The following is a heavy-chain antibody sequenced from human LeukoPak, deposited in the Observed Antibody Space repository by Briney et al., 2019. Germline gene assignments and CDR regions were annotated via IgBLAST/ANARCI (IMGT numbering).Heavy chain of an antibody. Sequence: GGSLRLSCAASGFTFDDYTMHWVRQIPGKGLEWVSLISWAGGATYYADSVEGRFTISRDNSESTLYLQMTSLSTEDTAFYYCAKKGYGGKTGGAYFDYWGQGTLVTVSA. CDR2: ISWAGGAT. D-gene: IGHD4-23*01. CDR3: AKKGYGGKTGGAYFDY. V-gene: IGHV3-43*01. J-gene: IGHJ4*02. CDR1: GFTFDDYT.